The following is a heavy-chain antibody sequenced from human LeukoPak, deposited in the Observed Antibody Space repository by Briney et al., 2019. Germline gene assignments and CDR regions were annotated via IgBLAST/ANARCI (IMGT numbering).Heavy chain of an antibody. J-gene: IGHJ6*02. V-gene: IGHV4-59*08. D-gene: IGHD1-26*01. CDR1: GGSISSYY. Sequence: SETLSLTCTVSGGSISSYYWSWVRQPPGKGLEWIGYIYYSGGTNYNPSLKSRVTISVDTSKNQFSLKLSSVTAADTAVYYCARLLSGSYSYYYYYGMGVWGQGTTVTVSS. CDR2: IYYSGGT. CDR3: ARLLSGSYSYYYYYGMGV.